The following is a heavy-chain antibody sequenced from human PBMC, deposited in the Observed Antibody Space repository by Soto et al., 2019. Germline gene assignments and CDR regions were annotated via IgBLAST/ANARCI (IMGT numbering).Heavy chain of an antibody. Sequence: QVQLVQSGAEVRKPGSSLRVSCKSSGATFSTTGISWVRQAPGQGLEWMGGIIPLFGTPKYARQFQGRVSITADESTKTVYMELNSLRPDDAAVYYCARASPVICGGDPCYRLDSSFDSWGQGSLVIVSS. J-gene: IGHJ5*01. D-gene: IGHD2-21*01. CDR2: IIPLFGTP. CDR3: ARASPVICGGDPCYRLDSSFDS. CDR1: GATFSTTG. V-gene: IGHV1-69*01.